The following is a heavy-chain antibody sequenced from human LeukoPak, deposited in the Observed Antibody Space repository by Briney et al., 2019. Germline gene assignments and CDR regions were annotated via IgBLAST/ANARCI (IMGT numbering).Heavy chain of an antibody. J-gene: IGHJ4*02. D-gene: IGHD1-26*01. CDR1: GFTFSSYG. CDR2: ISYDGSNK. CDR3: VRDRGTYRPIDY. V-gene: IGHV3-30*03. Sequence: GGSLRLSCAASGFTFSSYGTHWVRQAPGKGLEWVAVISYDGSNKYYADSVKGRFTISRDNSKNTLYLQMNSLRAEDTAIYYCVRDRGTYRPIDYWGQGTLVTVSS.